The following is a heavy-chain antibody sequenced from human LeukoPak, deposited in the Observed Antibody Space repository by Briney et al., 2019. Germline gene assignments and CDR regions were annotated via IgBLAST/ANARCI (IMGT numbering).Heavy chain of an antibody. J-gene: IGHJ5*02. CDR3: VKIAPDLP. CDR2: ISDNGGSI. CDR1: GFTFSTYD. D-gene: IGHD2-21*01. V-gene: IGHV3-23*01. Sequence: PGGSLRLSCAASGFTFSTYDMSWVRQAPGKGLEWVSAISDNGGSIFYADSVKGRFTISRDNSKNSLYLQMNSLRADDTAVYYCVKIAPDLPWGQGTLVTVS.